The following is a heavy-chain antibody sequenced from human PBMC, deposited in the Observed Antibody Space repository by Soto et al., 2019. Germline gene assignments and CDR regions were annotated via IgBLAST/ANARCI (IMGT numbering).Heavy chain of an antibody. CDR2: IIPILGIA. Sequence: GASVKVSCKASGGTFSSYTISWVRQAPGQGLEWMGRIIPILGIANYAQKFQGRVTITADKSTSTAYMELSSLRSEDTAVYYCARSTTSCYSLCWFDPWGQGTLVTVSS. CDR3: ARSTTSCYSLCWFDP. D-gene: IGHD2-2*02. J-gene: IGHJ5*02. V-gene: IGHV1-69*02. CDR1: GGTFSSYT.